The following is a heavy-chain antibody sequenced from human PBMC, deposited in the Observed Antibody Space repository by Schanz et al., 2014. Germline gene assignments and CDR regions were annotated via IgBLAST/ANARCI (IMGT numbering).Heavy chain of an antibody. Sequence: EVQVVESGGGLVQPGGSLRLSCTASGFNSDDYAMHWVRQAPGKGLEWVSNIPWNGAAIGYAGSVRGRFTISRDSAKNSLYLQMNSLRPEDTALYYCARDRRNADLDYWGQGTLVTVSS. CDR1: GFNSDDYA. V-gene: IGHV3-9*02. J-gene: IGHJ4*02. D-gene: IGHD1-1*01. CDR3: ARDRRNADLDY. CDR2: IPWNGAAI.